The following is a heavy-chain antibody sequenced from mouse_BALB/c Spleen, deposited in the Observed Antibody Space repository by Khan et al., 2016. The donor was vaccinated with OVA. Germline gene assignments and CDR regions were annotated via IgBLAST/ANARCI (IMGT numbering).Heavy chain of an antibody. J-gene: IGHJ2*01. CDR2: ISYSGST. V-gene: IGHV3-2*02. Sequence: EVELVESGPGLVKPSQSLSLTCTVTGYSITSGYGWNWIRQFPGNKLEWMAYISYSGSTNYHPSLKSRISITRDTSKNQFFLQLNSVTTEDTATYYCARKARIKYWGQGTTLTVSS. CDR3: ARKARIKY. D-gene: IGHD3-2*02. CDR1: GYSITSGYG.